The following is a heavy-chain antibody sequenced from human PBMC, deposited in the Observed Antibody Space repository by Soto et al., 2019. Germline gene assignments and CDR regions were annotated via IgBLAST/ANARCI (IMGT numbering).Heavy chain of an antibody. D-gene: IGHD2-15*01. Sequence: SGPTLVNPTQTLTLTCTFSGFSLSTSGMCVTWIRQPPGKALEWLARIDWDDDKYYITSLKTRLTVSRDTSKNQVVLTMTNMDPVDTATYYCAHRRGISYYFFDYWGPGTLVTVSS. CDR2: IDWDDDK. CDR3: AHRRGISYYFFDY. J-gene: IGHJ4*02. CDR1: GFSLSTSGMC. V-gene: IGHV2-70*12.